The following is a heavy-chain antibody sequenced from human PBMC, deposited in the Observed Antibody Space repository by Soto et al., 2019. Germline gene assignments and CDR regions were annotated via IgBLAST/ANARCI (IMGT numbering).Heavy chain of an antibody. CDR1: GFTFSSYW. Sequence: EVQLVESGGGLVQPGGSLRLSCAASGFTFSSYWMSWVRQAPGKGLEWVANIKQDETEKYYVDSVKGRFTISRDNAQYSLYRQVSSLRAEDTAVYYCARLVSAAANDYWGQGTLVTVSS. V-gene: IGHV3-7*04. J-gene: IGHJ4*02. CDR2: IKQDETEK. D-gene: IGHD1-26*01. CDR3: ARLVSAAANDY.